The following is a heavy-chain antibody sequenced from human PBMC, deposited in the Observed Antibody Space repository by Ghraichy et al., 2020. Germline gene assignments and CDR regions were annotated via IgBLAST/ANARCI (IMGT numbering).Heavy chain of an antibody. CDR3: AKDLGPYYYDSSGYYYAFDI. Sequence: LSLTCAASGFTFSSYAMSWVRQAPGKGLEWVSAISGSGGSTYYADSVKGRFTISRDNSKNTLYLQMNSLRAEDTAVYYCAKDLGPYYYDSSGYYYAFDIWGQGTMVTVSS. D-gene: IGHD3-22*01. V-gene: IGHV3-23*01. J-gene: IGHJ3*02. CDR2: ISGSGGST. CDR1: GFTFSSYA.